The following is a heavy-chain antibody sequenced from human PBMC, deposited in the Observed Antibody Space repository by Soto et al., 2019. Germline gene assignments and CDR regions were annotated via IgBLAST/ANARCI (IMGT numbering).Heavy chain of an antibody. V-gene: IGHV3-13*04. D-gene: IGHD6-19*01. J-gene: IGHJ4*02. CDR1: GFTFSSYD. CDR3: AREAPAVAGYYFDY. CDR2: IGTAGDA. Sequence: GGSLRLSCAASGFTFSSYDMHWVRQVTGKGLEWVSAIGTAGDAYYPNSVKGRFTISRENAKNSLYLQMNSLRAGDTAVYYCAREAPAVAGYYFDYWGQGTLVTVSS.